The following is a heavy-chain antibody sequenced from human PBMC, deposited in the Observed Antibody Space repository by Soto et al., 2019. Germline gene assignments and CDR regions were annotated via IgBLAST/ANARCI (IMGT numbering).Heavy chain of an antibody. Sequence: ASVKVSCKASGGTFSSYAISWVRQAPGQGLEWMGGIIPIFGTANYAQKFQGRVTITADESTSTAYMELSSLRSEDTAVYYCARDPAYDILTGYYTRGYYGMDVWGQGTTVTVSS. D-gene: IGHD3-9*01. CDR2: IIPIFGTA. V-gene: IGHV1-69*13. J-gene: IGHJ6*02. CDR1: GGTFSSYA. CDR3: ARDPAYDILTGYYTRGYYGMDV.